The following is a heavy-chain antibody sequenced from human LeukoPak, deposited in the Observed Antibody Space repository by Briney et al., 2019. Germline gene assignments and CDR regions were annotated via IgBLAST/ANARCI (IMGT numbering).Heavy chain of an antibody. Sequence: PSETLSLTCTVSGGSISSYYWSWIRQPPGKGLEWIGYIYYSGSTNYNPSLKSRVTISVDTSKNQFSLKLSSVTAADTAVYYCARGRLAVAGYYFDYWGQGTLVTVSS. J-gene: IGHJ4*02. CDR1: GGSISSYY. D-gene: IGHD6-19*01. CDR2: IYYSGST. CDR3: ARGRLAVAGYYFDY. V-gene: IGHV4-59*01.